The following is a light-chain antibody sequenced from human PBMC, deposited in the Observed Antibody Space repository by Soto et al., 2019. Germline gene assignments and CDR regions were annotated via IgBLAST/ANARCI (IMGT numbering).Light chain of an antibody. CDR3: QQYNNWPLT. V-gene: IGKV1-39*01. CDR1: QSIDIF. CDR2: AAS. Sequence: DIQMTQSPSSLSASVGDRVTITCRTSQSIDIFLNWYQQKPRKAPKLLISAASTLQSGVPSRFSGGGSGTHFTLTIHSLQPEDFAVYYCQQYNNWPLTFGGGTKVEIK. J-gene: IGKJ4*01.